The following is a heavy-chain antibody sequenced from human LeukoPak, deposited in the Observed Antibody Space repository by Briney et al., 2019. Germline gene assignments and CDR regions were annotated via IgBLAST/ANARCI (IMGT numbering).Heavy chain of an antibody. J-gene: IGHJ3*02. D-gene: IGHD3-10*01. V-gene: IGHV4-59*08. Sequence: PSETLSLTCTVSGGSISSYYWSWIRQPPGKGLEWIGYIYYSGSTNYNPSLKSRVTISVDTSKNQLSLKLSSVTAADTAVYYCARHTYYYGSGSYYFDAFDIWGQGTMVTVSS. CDR2: IYYSGST. CDR1: GGSISSYY. CDR3: ARHTYYYGSGSYYFDAFDI.